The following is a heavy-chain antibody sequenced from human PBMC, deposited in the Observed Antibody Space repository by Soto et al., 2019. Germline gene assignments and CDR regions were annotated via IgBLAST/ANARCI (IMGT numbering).Heavy chain of an antibody. J-gene: IGHJ4*02. CDR3: AKDLRGSGWYECVDY. CDR1: GFTFSSYG. CDR2: ISYDGSNK. D-gene: IGHD6-19*01. V-gene: IGHV3-30*18. Sequence: GGSLRLSCAASGFTFSSYGMHWVRQAPGKGLEWVAVISYDGSNKYYADSVKGRFTISRDNSKNTLYLQMNSLRAEDTAVYYCAKDLRGSGWYECVDYWGQGTLVTVSS.